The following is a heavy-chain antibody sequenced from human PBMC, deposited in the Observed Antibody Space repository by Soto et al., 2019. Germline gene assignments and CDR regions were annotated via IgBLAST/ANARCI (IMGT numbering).Heavy chain of an antibody. V-gene: IGHV1-18*01. D-gene: IGHD6-13*01. CDR3: AREPAAGDLFDP. Sequence: ASVKVSCKASGYSFTSYGITWVRQAPGQGLEWMGWINTYNGNTNYAQKLQGRVTMTTDTSTSTAYMELRSLRSDDTAVYYCAREPAAGDLFDPCGQRTLVTVSS. CDR1: GYSFTSYG. J-gene: IGHJ5*02. CDR2: INTYNGNT.